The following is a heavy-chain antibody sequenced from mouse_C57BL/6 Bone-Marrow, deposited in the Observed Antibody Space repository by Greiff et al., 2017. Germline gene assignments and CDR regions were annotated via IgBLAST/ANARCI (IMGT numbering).Heavy chain of an antibody. CDR2: INYDGSST. J-gene: IGHJ1*03. V-gene: IGHV5-16*01. CDR1: GFTFSDYY. CDR3: ARDRPFDV. Sequence: EVMLVESEGGLVQPGSSMKLSCTASGFTFSDYYMAWVRQVPEKGLEWVANINYDGSSTYYLDSLKSRFIISRDNAKNILYLQMSSLKSEDTATYYCARDRPFDVGGTGTTVTVSS.